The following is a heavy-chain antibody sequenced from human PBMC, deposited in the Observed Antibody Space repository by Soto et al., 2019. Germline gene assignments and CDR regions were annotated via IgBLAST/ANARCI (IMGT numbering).Heavy chain of an antibody. CDR2: IDYRGTI. Sequence: SETLSLTCTVSGGSIATSSYFWAWIRRPPGKGQEWIGSIDYRGTIYNNPSLKSRVTISVDTSKNHFSLKLDSVTAADTALYYCSRRAPEGFDPWGQGTLVTVSS. CDR1: GGSIATSSYF. V-gene: IGHV4-39*02. CDR3: SRRAPEGFDP. J-gene: IGHJ5*02.